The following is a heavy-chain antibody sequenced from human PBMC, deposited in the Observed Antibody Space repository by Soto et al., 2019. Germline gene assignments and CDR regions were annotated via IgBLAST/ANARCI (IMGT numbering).Heavy chain of an antibody. Sequence: QPGGSLRLSCAASGFTFSNYWMHWVRQAPGKGLVWVSRINPDGSSTNYADSVKGRFTISRDNAKNTLYRQINSLRAEDTAVYYCAKKVNSGPGSQYFDYSGQGTLVTVAS. D-gene: IGHD3-10*01. CDR1: GFTFSNYW. J-gene: IGHJ4*02. V-gene: IGHV3-74*01. CDR2: INPDGSST. CDR3: AKKVNSGPGSQYFDY.